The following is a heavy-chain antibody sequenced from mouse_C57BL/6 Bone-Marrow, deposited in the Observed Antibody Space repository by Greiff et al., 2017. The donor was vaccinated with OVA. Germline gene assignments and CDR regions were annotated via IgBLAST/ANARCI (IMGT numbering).Heavy chain of an antibody. CDR1: GYTFTSYW. V-gene: IGHV1-50*01. CDR3: ARGHYYGSSYVFDY. Sequence: QVQLQQPGAELVKPGASVKLSCKASGYTFTSYWMQWVKQRPGQGLEWIGEIDPSDSYTNYNQKLKGKATLTVDTSSSTAYMQLSSLTSEDSAVYYCARGHYYGSSYVFDYWGQGTTLTVSS. CDR2: IDPSDSYT. J-gene: IGHJ2*01. D-gene: IGHD1-1*01.